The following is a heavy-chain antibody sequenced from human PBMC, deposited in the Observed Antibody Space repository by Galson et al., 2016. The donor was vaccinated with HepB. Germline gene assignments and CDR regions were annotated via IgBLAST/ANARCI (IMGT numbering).Heavy chain of an antibody. J-gene: IGHJ4*02. CDR2: VAYDGSNQ. CDR3: ARDPLVSSGF. CDR1: GITFSNYG. V-gene: IGHV3-30*03. Sequence: SLRLSCAVSGITFSNYGMHWVRQAPGKGLEWLARVAYDGSNQKYADSVMGRFTVSRDNSKNTLYLQMNDLRDEDTAVYYCARDPLVSSGFWGQGNRVTVSS. D-gene: IGHD6-19*01.